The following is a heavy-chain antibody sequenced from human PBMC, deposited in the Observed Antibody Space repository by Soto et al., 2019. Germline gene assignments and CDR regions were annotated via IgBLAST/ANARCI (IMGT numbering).Heavy chain of an antibody. CDR2: TYYRSRWYH. CDR1: GDSVSGNSAA. V-gene: IGHV6-1*01. D-gene: IGHD6-19*01. CDR3: ARKFPSYVSSDRYLDY. J-gene: IGHJ4*02. Sequence: SQTLSLPCAISGDSVSGNSAAWNWIRQSPSRGLEWLGRTYYRSRWYHEYAVSVKSRITVTPDTSKKPFSVHLNSVTPEDTAVYYCARKFPSYVSSDRYLDYWGQGALVTVSS.